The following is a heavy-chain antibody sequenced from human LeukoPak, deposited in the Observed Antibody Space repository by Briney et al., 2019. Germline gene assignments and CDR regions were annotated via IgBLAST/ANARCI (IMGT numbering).Heavy chain of an antibody. Sequence: GGSLRLSCAASGFTFSSYAMSWVRQAPGKGLEWVSAISGSGGSTYYADSVKGRFTISRDNSKNTLYLQMNSLRAEDTAVYYCAREGEPSGYYAYEIDYWGQGTLVTVSS. V-gene: IGHV3-23*01. J-gene: IGHJ4*02. CDR1: GFTFSSYA. D-gene: IGHD3-22*01. CDR3: AREGEPSGYYAYEIDY. CDR2: ISGSGGST.